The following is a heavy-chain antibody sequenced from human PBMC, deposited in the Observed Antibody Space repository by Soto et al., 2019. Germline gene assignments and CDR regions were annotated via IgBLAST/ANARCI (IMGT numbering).Heavy chain of an antibody. CDR3: ARPTNSGYFRYFDY. CDR1: EFTFSSYA. J-gene: IGHJ4*02. Sequence: GGSLRLSCTASEFTFSSYAMHWVRQAPGKGLECVAIISYDGSNKYYADSVKGRFSISRDNSKNTLYLQMNSLRADDTAVYYCARPTNSGYFRYFDYWGQGTLVTVSS. V-gene: IGHV3-30-3*01. CDR2: ISYDGSNK. D-gene: IGHD5-12*01.